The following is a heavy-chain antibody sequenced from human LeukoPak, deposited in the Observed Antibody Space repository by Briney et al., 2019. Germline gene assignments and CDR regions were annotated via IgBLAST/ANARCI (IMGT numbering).Heavy chain of an antibody. CDR3: ARGSSWLYF. J-gene: IGHJ3*01. D-gene: IGHD3-22*01. CDR2: INHSGST. CDR1: GGSFSGYY. Sequence: PSETLSLTCAVYGGSFSGYYWSWIRQPPGKGLEWIGEINHSGSTNYNPSLKSRVTISVDTSKNQFSLKLSSVTAADTAVYYCARGSSWLYFWGQGTMVTVSS. V-gene: IGHV4-34*01.